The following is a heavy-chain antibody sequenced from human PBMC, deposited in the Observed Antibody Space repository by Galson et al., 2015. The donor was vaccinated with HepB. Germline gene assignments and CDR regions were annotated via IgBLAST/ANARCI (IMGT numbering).Heavy chain of an antibody. CDR3: ARRSFSYVDY. D-gene: IGHD3-16*01. J-gene: IGHJ4*02. CDR2: IYPSDYDL. V-gene: IGHV5-51*01. Sequence: QSGAEVKKPGESLKISCKASGYRFSNYWIGWVRQMPGKGLEWIGIIYPSDYDLRYSPSLQGQVTISVDKSVTTTYLQWDSLKASDSAMYYCARRSFSYVDYWGQGTLVTVSS. CDR1: GYRFSNYW.